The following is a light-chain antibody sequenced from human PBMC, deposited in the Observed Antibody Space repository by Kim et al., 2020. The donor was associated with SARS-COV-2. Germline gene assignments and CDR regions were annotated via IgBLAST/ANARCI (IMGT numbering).Light chain of an antibody. CDR3: KEYKISPNT. J-gene: IGKJ2*01. CDR1: QAIDIY. Sequence: GDRVTINCRASQAIDIYLAWYQQKPGKVPKLLIYGASTLQSGVPSRFGGSVSGTDFTFTISSLQPGDVATYYCKEYKISPNTCGQGTKREI. CDR2: GAS. V-gene: IGKV1-27*01.